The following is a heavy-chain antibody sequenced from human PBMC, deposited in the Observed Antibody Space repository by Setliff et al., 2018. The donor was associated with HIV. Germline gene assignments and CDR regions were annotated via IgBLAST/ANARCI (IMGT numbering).Heavy chain of an antibody. J-gene: IGHJ5*02. V-gene: IGHV1-69*05. CDR1: GGTFSSYA. D-gene: IGHD3-10*01. CDR2: IIPIFGTA. CDR3: ARGITMVRGPEENWFDP. Sequence: SVNISCQASGGTFSSYAISWVRQAPGQGLEWMGGIIPIFGTANYAQKFQGRVTITTDESTSTAYMELSSLRSEDTAVYYCARGITMVRGPEENWFDPWGQGTLVTVSS.